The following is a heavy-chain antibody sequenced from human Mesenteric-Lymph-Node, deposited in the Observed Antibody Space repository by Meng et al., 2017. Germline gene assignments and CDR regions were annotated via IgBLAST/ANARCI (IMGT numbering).Heavy chain of an antibody. J-gene: IGHJ4*02. V-gene: IGHV4-30-4*01. Sequence: QVQLQESGPGLVKPSQTLSLTCTVSGASISRGGYYWSWIRQPPGKGLEWIGNIYAIGSTYYNPSLQSRVTISVDTSKNQFSLNLYSVTAADTAVYYCSREEVYWGQGTLVTVSS. CDR2: IYAIGST. CDR3: SREEVY. CDR1: GASISRGGYY.